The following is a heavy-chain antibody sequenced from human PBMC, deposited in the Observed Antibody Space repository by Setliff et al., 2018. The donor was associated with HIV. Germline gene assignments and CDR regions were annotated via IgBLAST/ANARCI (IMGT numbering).Heavy chain of an antibody. V-gene: IGHV3-48*04. CDR3: ASFFGYYGY. Sequence: GGSLRLSCAASGFNFKTYGMTWVRQAPGKGLDWVAHIGSSDHGIHYTASVQGRFTVSRDNAKNLLFLQMDRLRAEDTAVYYCASFFGYYGYWGHGTQVTVSS. D-gene: IGHD1-26*01. CDR1: GFNFKTYG. J-gene: IGHJ4*01. CDR2: IGSSDHGI.